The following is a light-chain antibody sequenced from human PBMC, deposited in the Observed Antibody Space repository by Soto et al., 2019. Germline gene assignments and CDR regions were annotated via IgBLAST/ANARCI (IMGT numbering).Light chain of an antibody. Sequence: QSALTQPRSVSGSPGQSVTISCSGSSSDVGGYNFVSWYQQHPGKAPKLMIYEVSYRPSGVSNRFSGSKSGNTASLTISGLQADDEADYYCNSYTTTGTLVFGGGTKLTVL. CDR1: SSDVGGYNF. V-gene: IGLV2-14*01. J-gene: IGLJ3*02. CDR3: NSYTTTGTLV. CDR2: EVS.